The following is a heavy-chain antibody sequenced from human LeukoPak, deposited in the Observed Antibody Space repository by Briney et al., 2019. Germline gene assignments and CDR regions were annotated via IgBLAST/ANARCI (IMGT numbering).Heavy chain of an antibody. CDR2: INHSGST. CDR1: GGSFSGYY. V-gene: IGHV4-34*01. CDR3: ARGPRYHDFWSGYQNWFDP. J-gene: IGHJ5*02. D-gene: IGHD3-3*01. Sequence: KASETLSLTCAVYGGSFSGYYWSWIRQPPGKGLEWIGEINHSGSTNYNPSLKSRVTISVDTSKNQFSLKLSSVTAADTAVYYCARGPRYHDFWSGYQNWFDPWGQGTLVTVSS.